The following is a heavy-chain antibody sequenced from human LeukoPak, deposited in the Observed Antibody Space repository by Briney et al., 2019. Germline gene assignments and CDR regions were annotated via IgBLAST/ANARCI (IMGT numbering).Heavy chain of an antibody. CDR3: ARDCGASCYSRYWYFDL. D-gene: IGHD2-15*01. Sequence: ASVKVSCKASGYTFTSYGISWVRQAPGQGLEWMGWISAYNGNTNYAQKLQGRVTMTTDTSTSTAYMELRSLRSDDTAVYYCARDCGASCYSRYWYFDLWGRGTLVTVSS. J-gene: IGHJ2*01. V-gene: IGHV1-18*01. CDR2: ISAYNGNT. CDR1: GYTFTSYG.